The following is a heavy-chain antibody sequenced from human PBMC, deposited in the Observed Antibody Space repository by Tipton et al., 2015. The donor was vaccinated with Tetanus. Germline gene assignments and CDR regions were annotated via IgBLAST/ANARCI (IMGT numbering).Heavy chain of an antibody. J-gene: IGHJ5*02. CDR2: IYYTGNT. V-gene: IGHV4-59*06. Sequence: LRLSCVASGFPFSNYTVNWVRQAPGKGLEWIGYIYYTGNTYYNPSLKSRVTISVDSSRNQFSLKMTSLTAADTAVYYCARRLIQNWFDPWGQGALVTVSS. CDR3: ARRLIQNWFDP. CDR1: GFPFSNYT. D-gene: IGHD2-8*01.